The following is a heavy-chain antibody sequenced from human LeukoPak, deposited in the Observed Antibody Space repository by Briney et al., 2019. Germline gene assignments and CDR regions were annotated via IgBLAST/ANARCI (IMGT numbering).Heavy chain of an antibody. V-gene: IGHV1-2*02. CDR3: ATPAPGIAAFDI. D-gene: IGHD6-13*01. CDR2: INPNSGGT. Sequence: GESLKISCKGSGYTFTGYYMHWVRQAPGQGLEWMGWINPNSGGTNYAQKFQGRVTMTRDTSISTAYMELSRLRSDDTAVYYCATPAPGIAAFDIWDQGTMVTVSS. J-gene: IGHJ3*02. CDR1: GYTFTGYY.